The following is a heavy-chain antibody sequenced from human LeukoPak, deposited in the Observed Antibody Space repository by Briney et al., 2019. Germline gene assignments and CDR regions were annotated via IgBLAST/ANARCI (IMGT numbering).Heavy chain of an antibody. D-gene: IGHD2-15*01. V-gene: IGHV3-23*01. CDR2: ISGGGGST. J-gene: IGHJ6*02. CDR3: AKRYCSGGTCNFYYYYGMDV. CDR1: GFTFSSYA. Sequence: PGESLRLSCAASGFTFSSYAMSWVRQAPGKGLEWVSAISGGGGSTYYADSVKGRFTISRDNSRNTLYLQMNSLRAEDTAVYYCAKRYCSGGTCNFYYYYGMDVWGQGTTVTVSS.